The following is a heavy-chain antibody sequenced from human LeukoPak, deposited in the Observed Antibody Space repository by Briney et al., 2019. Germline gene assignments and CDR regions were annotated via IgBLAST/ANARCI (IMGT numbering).Heavy chain of an antibody. CDR2: MNPNSGNT. J-gene: IGHJ5*02. Sequence: ASVKVSCKASGYTFTSYDINWVRQATGQGLEWMGWMNPNSGNTGYAQKFQGRVTMTRNTSISTAYMELSSLRSEDTAVYYCAGGPLYSSSLIGDWFDPWGQGTLVAVSS. CDR3: AGGPLYSSSLIGDWFDP. D-gene: IGHD6-6*01. CDR1: GYTFTSYD. V-gene: IGHV1-8*01.